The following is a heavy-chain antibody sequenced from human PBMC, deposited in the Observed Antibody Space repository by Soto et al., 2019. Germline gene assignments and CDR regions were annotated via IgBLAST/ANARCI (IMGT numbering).Heavy chain of an antibody. CDR2: INSDGSRV. V-gene: IGHV3-74*01. CDR3: ARRSSGAYYQDY. Sequence: EVQLVESGGGFVQPGGSLRLSCADSGFTFSSYWMHWVRQVPGKCLVWVSRINSDGSRVNYADSVKGRFAISRDNANNTLYLHVNSLTVEDTAVYSCARRSSGAYYQDYWGRGTLVT. J-gene: IGHJ4*02. D-gene: IGHD3-22*01. CDR1: GFTFSSYW.